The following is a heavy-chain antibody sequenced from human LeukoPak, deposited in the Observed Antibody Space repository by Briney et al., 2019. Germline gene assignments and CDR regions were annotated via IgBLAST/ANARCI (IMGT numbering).Heavy chain of an antibody. CDR2: IKSKTDGGTT. V-gene: IGHV3-15*01. J-gene: IGHJ6*03. Sequence: GGSLRLSCAASGFTFSSAWMSWVRQAPGKGLEWVGRIKSKTDGGTTDYAAPVKGRFTISRDDSKNTLYLQMNSLETEDTAVYYCTTDWKNYYYYMDVWGKGTTVTVSS. D-gene: IGHD1-1*01. CDR3: TTDWKNYYYYMDV. CDR1: GFTFSSAW.